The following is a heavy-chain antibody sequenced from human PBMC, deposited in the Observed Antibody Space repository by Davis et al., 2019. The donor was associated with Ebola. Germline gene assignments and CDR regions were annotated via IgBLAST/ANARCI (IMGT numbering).Heavy chain of an antibody. J-gene: IGHJ3*01. CDR1: GFTFSSYA. V-gene: IGHV3-48*01. CDR3: AGGKDSSGWYGDDAFDF. CDR2: ISSSSSTI. D-gene: IGHD6-19*01. Sequence: GGSLRLSCAASGFTFSSYAMSWVRQAPGKGLEWVSYISSSSSTIYYADSVKGRFTISRDNAKNSLYLQMNSLRAEDTAVYYCAGGKDSSGWYGDDAFDFWGQGTMVIVSS.